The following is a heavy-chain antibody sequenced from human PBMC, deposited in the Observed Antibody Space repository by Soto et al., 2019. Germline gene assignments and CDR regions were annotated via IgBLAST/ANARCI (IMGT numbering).Heavy chain of an antibody. CDR2: ISYDGTIT. CDR1: GFTFNIYA. Sequence: EVQLVESGGDLVQPGGSLRLSCATSGFTFNIYAMHWVRQAPGKGLEYVSAISYDGTITYYVDSVKGRFTISRDDSRNTVYLQMGSLRPEDMAVYYCARGSYYSSGTVHRPYDYWGQGTLVTVSS. V-gene: IGHV3-64*07. CDR3: ARGSYYSSGTVHRPYDY. J-gene: IGHJ4*02. D-gene: IGHD3-10*01.